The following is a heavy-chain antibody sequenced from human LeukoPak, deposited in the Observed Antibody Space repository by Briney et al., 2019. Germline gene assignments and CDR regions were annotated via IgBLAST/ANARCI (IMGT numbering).Heavy chain of an antibody. Sequence: ASVKVSCKASGYTFTRYAMHWVRQAPGQRLEWMGWINTANGNTKYSQKFQDRVTITRDTSAGTTYMELSSLRSEDTAVYYCATGGGSSWFDPWGQGALVTVSS. CDR3: ATGGGSSWFDP. D-gene: IGHD2-15*01. CDR2: INTANGNT. J-gene: IGHJ5*02. V-gene: IGHV1-3*04. CDR1: GYTFTRYA.